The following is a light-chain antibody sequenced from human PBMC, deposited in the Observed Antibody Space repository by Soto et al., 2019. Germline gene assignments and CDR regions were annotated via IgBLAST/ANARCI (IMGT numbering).Light chain of an antibody. CDR2: GAS. Sequence: EIVLTQSPGTLSLSPGERATLSCRASQSVSSSYLAWYQQKPGQAPRLLIYGASSRATGIPDRFSGSGSGTDFTLTISRLEPVDFAVYYCQQYGGSPLTFGGGTKVAIK. CDR1: QSVSSSY. CDR3: QQYGGSPLT. J-gene: IGKJ4*01. V-gene: IGKV3-20*01.